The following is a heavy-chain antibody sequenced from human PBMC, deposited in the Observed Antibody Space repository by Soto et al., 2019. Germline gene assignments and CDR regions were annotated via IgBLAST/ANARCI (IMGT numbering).Heavy chain of an antibody. V-gene: IGHV3-23*01. CDR1: GFTFSSYA. D-gene: IGHD3-22*01. J-gene: IGHJ3*02. CDR3: AKGPTYDSSGYHAFDI. CDR2: ISGSGGST. Sequence: SGGSLRLSCAASGFTFSSYAMSWVRQAPRKGLEWVSAISGSGGSTYYADSVKGRFTISRDNSKNTLYLQMNSLRAEGTAVYYCAKGPTYDSSGYHAFDIWGQGTMVTVSS.